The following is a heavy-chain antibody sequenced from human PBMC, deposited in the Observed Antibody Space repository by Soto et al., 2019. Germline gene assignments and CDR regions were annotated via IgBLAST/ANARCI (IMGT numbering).Heavy chain of an antibody. D-gene: IGHD5-12*01. CDR1: GGTFSSYT. CDR3: ARGNHRWLQLWYFDL. CDR2: IIPIFGTA. J-gene: IGHJ2*01. Sequence: QVQLVQSGAEVKKPGSSVTVSCKASGGTFSSYTISWVRQAPGQGLEWMGGIIPIFGTANYAQKFQGRVTITEDEPTSTAYMEVNSLRSEETGVYYCARGNHRWLQLWYFDLWGRGTLVTVSS. V-gene: IGHV1-69*12.